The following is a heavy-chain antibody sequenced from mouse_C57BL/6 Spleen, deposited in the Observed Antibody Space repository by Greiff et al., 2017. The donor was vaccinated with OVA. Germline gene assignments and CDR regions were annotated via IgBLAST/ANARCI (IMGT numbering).Heavy chain of an antibody. CDR2: SRNKANDYTT. V-gene: IGHV7-1*01. D-gene: IGHD2-4*01. J-gene: IGHJ2*01. CDR3: ARDAGDYEGYFDY. Sequence: EVKLVESGGGLVQSGRSLRLSCATSGFTFSDFYMEWVRQAPGKGLEWIAASRNKANDYTTEYSASVKGRFIVSRDTSQSILYLQMNALRAEDTAIYYCARDAGDYEGYFDYWGQGTTLTVSS. CDR1: GFTFSDFY.